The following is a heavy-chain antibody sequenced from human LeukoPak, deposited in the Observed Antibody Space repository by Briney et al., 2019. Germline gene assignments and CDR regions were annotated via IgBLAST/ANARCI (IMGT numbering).Heavy chain of an antibody. Sequence: GGSPRLSCEASGLTFSNSWMHWVRQAPGKGLVWVSRINNEGTTISCADSVKGRFTISRDNDKNTLYLQMNSLRAEDTAVYYCARVSGLGMNEYYQHWGQGTLVTAAS. CDR3: ARVSGLGMNEYYQH. CDR2: INNEGTTI. D-gene: IGHD3-10*01. CDR1: GLTFSNSW. V-gene: IGHV3-74*01. J-gene: IGHJ1*01.